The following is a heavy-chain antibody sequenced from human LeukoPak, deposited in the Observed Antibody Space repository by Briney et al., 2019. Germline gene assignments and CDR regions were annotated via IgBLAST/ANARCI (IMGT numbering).Heavy chain of an antibody. V-gene: IGHV3-20*04. CDR3: ARRTLFYVAGTTEIAFDI. CDR1: GFIFDDYG. J-gene: IGHJ3*02. D-gene: IGHD1-1*01. CDR2: INWNGGST. Sequence: GGSLRLSCAASGFIFDDYGMSWVRQAPGKGLEWVTGINWNGGSTGYADSVKGRFTISRDNAKNSLYLQMNSLRAEDTALYYCARRTLFYVAGTTEIAFDIWGQGTMFTVSS.